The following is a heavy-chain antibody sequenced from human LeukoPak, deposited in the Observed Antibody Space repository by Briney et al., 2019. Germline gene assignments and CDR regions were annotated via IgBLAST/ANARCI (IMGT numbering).Heavy chain of an antibody. J-gene: IGHJ4*02. Sequence: SETLSLTCAVSGGSISSYYWSWIRQPPGKGLEWIGYIYYSGSTNYNPSLKSRVTISVDTSKNQFSLKLSSVTAADTAVYCCARDRGDHSFDYWGQGTLVTVSS. D-gene: IGHD2-21*02. CDR2: IYYSGST. CDR3: ARDRGDHSFDY. CDR1: GGSISSYY. V-gene: IGHV4-59*01.